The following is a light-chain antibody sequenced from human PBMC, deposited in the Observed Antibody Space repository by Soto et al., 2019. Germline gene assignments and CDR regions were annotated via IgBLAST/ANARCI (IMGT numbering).Light chain of an antibody. CDR1: QSVGSN. CDR2: GAS. V-gene: IGKV3-15*01. Sequence: EIVMTQSPATLSVSPGERATLSCRASQSVGSNLAWYQQKPGQAPRLLIYGASTRATGIPARFSGSGSGTEFTLTISSLQSEDFEIYLCQQYNTWPPDRTFGQGTKVEIK. J-gene: IGKJ1*01. CDR3: QQYNTWPPDRT.